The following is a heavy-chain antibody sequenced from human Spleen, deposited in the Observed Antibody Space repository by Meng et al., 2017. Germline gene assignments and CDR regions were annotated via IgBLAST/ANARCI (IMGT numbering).Heavy chain of an antibody. J-gene: IGHJ4*02. V-gene: IGHV4-39*07. D-gene: IGHD3-22*01. CDR2: VCYSGSN. CDR3: ARFYDSSGYHDY. CDR1: GGSITSSSYY. Sequence: SETLSLTCNVSGGSITSSSYYWGWIRQPPGKGLEWIGSVCYSGSNYYNPSLKSRVTISIDTSKNQFSLKLSSVTAADTAVYYCARFYDSSGYHDYWGQGTLVTVSS.